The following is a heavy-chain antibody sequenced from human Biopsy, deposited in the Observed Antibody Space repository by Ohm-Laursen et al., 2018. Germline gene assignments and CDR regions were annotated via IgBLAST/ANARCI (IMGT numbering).Heavy chain of an antibody. J-gene: IGHJ4*02. CDR3: ARHDGNGPFALDS. D-gene: IGHD5-24*01. V-gene: IGHV4-39*01. CDR2: VYHSGTT. CDR1: GGSISSGSNY. Sequence: GTLSLACAVSGGSISSGSNYWAWIRQPPGKGLEWIGSVYHSGTTYYSPSPKSRVTISVDTSKNQLSLKGTSVTAADTAAYYCARHDGNGPFALDSWGQGTLVTVSS.